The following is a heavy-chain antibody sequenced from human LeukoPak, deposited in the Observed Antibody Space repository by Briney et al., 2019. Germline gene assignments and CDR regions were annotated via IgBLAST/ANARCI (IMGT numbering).Heavy chain of an antibody. J-gene: IGHJ4*02. D-gene: IGHD6-6*01. V-gene: IGHV4-39*01. CDR2: IYYSGST. CDR3: ARHRGAARHPLFD. CDR1: GGSISSSSYY. Sequence: KPSETLSLTCTVSGGSISSSSYYWGWIRQPPWKGLEWIGSIYYSGSTYYNPSLKSRVTISVDTSKNQFSLKLSSVTAADTAVYYCARHRGAARHPLFDWGQGTLVTVSS.